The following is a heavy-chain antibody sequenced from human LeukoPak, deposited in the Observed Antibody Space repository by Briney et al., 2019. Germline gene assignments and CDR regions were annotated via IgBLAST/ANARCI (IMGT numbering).Heavy chain of an antibody. Sequence: SETLSLTCTVSGGSISSYYWSWIRQPPGKGLEWIGYIYYSGSTNYNPSLKSRVTISVDTSKNQFSLKLSSVTAADTAVYYCARLWSTSCKGGSCPHQPNYWGQGTRVTVPS. J-gene: IGHJ4*02. CDR3: ARLWSTSCKGGSCPHQPNY. CDR2: IYYSGST. CDR1: GGSISSYY. V-gene: IGHV4-59*08. D-gene: IGHD2-15*01.